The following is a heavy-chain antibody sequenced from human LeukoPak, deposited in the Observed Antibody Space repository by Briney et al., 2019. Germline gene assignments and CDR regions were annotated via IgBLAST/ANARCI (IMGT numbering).Heavy chain of an antibody. CDR3: ARGPVVVAATPSYYYGMDV. CDR2: XXXXGST. V-gene: IGHV4-34*01. Sequence: XSXXRXXPXXGLEWXXXXXXXGSTNYNPSLKSRVTISVDTSKNQFSLKLSSVTAADTAVYYCARGPVVVAATPSYYYGMDVWGQGTTVTVSS. J-gene: IGHJ6*02. D-gene: IGHD2-15*01.